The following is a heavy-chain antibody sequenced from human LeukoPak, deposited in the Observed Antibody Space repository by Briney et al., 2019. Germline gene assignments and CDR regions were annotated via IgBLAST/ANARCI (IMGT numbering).Heavy chain of an antibody. CDR1: GFTFNDYY. CDR2: INIGGTNT. J-gene: IGHJ5*02. V-gene: IGHV3-11*01. CDR3: ATDGAGFDT. Sequence: GRSLRLSCAASGFTFNDYYMSWIRQAPGKGLEWLSYINIGGTNTHYADSVKGRFTISRDNAKKSLYLEMNNLRAEDTAVYHCATDGAGFDTWGQGVLVTVSS.